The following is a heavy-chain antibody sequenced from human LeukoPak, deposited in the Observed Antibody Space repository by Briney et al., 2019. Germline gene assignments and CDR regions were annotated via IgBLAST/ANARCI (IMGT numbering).Heavy chain of an antibody. CDR3: AKDGYCSGGSCYSVDAFDI. CDR2: IIGSGGST. V-gene: IGHV3-23*01. D-gene: IGHD2-15*01. CDR1: GFTFSSYA. Sequence: HAGGSLRLFCAASGFTFSSYAMSWVRQAPGKGVEWVSAIIGSGGSTYYADSVKGRFTISRDNSKNTLYLQMNSLRAEDTAVYYCAKDGYCSGGSCYSVDAFDIWGQGTMVTVSS. J-gene: IGHJ3*02.